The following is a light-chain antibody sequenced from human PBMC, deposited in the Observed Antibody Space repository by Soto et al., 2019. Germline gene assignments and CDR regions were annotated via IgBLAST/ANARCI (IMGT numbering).Light chain of an antibody. CDR2: EVS. J-gene: IGLJ1*01. CDR3: AAWDDSLSGHV. V-gene: IGLV2-8*01. Sequence: QSALTQPPSASGSPGQSVTISCTETSSDVGGYNFVSWYQQHPGKAPKLMIYEVSKRPSGVPDRFSGSKSGNTASLTVSGLQAEDEADYYCAAWDDSLSGHVFGTGTKLTVL. CDR1: SSDVGGYNF.